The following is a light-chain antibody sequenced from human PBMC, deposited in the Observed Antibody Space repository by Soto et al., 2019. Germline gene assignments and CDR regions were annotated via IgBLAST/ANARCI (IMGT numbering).Light chain of an antibody. V-gene: IGKV1-12*01. Sequence: DIPITQSAFSVSASVGDRVTITCRSSQDINSRLAWYQQKPGKAPKLLIYFAFNLESGVPSRFIGSGSGTDFTLTITSLQPEDFATYYCQQADSLPRTFGGGTKVDIK. CDR2: FAF. CDR3: QQADSLPRT. CDR1: QDINSR. J-gene: IGKJ4*01.